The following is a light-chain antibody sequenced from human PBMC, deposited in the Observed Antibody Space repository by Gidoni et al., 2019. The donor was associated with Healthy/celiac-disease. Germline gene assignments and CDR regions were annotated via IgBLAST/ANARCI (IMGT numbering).Light chain of an antibody. Sequence: SNCKSSQSVLYSSNNKNYLAWYQQKPGQPPKLLIYWASTRESGVPDRFSGSGSGTDFTLTISSLQAEDVAVYYCQQYYSTPLTFGGGTKVEIK. J-gene: IGKJ4*01. V-gene: IGKV4-1*01. CDR3: QQYYSTPLT. CDR1: QSVLYSSNNKNY. CDR2: WAS.